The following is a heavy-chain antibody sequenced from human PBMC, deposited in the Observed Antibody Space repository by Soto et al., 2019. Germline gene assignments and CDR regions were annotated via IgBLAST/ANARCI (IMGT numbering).Heavy chain of an antibody. Sequence: SETLSLTCTVSGGSISSGGYYWSWIRQHPGKGLEWIGYIYYSGSTYYNPSLKSRVTISVDTSKNQFSLKLSSVTAADTAVYYCAIKYSGYDTEYYFDYWGQGTLVTVSS. CDR2: IYYSGST. D-gene: IGHD5-12*01. J-gene: IGHJ4*02. CDR1: GGSISSGGYY. CDR3: AIKYSGYDTEYYFDY. V-gene: IGHV4-31*03.